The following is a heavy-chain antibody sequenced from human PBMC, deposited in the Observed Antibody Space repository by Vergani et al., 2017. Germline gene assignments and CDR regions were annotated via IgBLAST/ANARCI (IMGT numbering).Heavy chain of an antibody. D-gene: IGHD6-19*01. J-gene: IGHJ1*01. CDR2: INPSGGST. CDR3: AREGESSGPSSV. Sequence: QVQLVQSGAEVKKPGASVKVSCKASGYTFTSYYMHWVRQAPGQGLEWMGIINPSGGSTSYAQKFQGRVTMTRDTSTSTVYMELSSLRSEDTAVDYWAREGESSGPSSVWGQGTLVTVSS. V-gene: IGHV1-46*01. CDR1: GYTFTSYY.